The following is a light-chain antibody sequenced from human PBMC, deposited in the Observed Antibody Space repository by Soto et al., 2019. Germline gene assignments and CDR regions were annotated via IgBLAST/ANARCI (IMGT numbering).Light chain of an antibody. V-gene: IGLV2-11*01. CDR2: DVS. Sequence: SALTQPRSVSGSPGQSVTISCTGTSRDVGAYNYVSWYQQHPGKAPKLIIYDVSKWPSGVPDRFSGSKSGNTASLTISGLQAEDEADYYCCSSAGSSTVIFGGGTKVTVL. CDR3: CSSAGSSTVI. J-gene: IGLJ2*01. CDR1: SRDVGAYNY.